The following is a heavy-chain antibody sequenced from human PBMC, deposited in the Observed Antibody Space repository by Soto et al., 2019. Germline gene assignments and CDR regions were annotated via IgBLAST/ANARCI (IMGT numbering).Heavy chain of an antibody. V-gene: IGHV4-30-2*01. D-gene: IGHD2-2*01. CDR2: IYHSGST. CDR3: ARVPDR. J-gene: IGHJ5*02. CDR1: GGSISSGGYS. Sequence: TSETLSLTCAVSGGSISSGGYSWSWIRQPPGKGLEWIGYIYHSGSTYYNPSLKSRVTISVDRSKNQFSLKLSSVAAADTAVYYCARVPDRWGQGTLVTVSS.